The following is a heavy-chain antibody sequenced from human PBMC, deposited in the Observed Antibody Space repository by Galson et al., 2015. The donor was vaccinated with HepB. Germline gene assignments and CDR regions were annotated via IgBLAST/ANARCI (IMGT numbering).Heavy chain of an antibody. CDR1: GASISRYY. Sequence: TLSLTCTVSGASISRYYWSWIRQPPGKGLEWIGELYYSGSTSYNPSLKSRVTISADTAKNQFSLKMTSVTAADTAVYYCARDGGGSDYWSGTDHWGQGTLVTVSA. CDR2: LYYSGST. D-gene: IGHD3-3*01. V-gene: IGHV4-59*01. CDR3: ARDGGGSDYWSGTDH. J-gene: IGHJ4*02.